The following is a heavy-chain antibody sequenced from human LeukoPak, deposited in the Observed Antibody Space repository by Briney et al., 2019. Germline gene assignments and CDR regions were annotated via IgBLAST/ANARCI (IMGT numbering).Heavy chain of an antibody. CDR2: IFYRGIT. CDR3: ASNSYYDSSGYYIWFDP. J-gene: IGHJ5*02. V-gene: IGHV4-39*07. Sequence: PSETLSLTCTVSGGSISSSAYYWGWIRQPPGQGLEWIGSIFYRGITYYNPSLKSRVTISIDTSKNQFSLKLTSVTAADTAVYYCASNSYYDSSGYYIWFDPWGQGTPVTVSS. CDR1: GGSISSSAYY. D-gene: IGHD3-22*01.